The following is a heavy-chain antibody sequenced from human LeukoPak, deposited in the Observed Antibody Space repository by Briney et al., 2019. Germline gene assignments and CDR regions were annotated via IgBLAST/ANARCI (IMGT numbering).Heavy chain of an antibody. J-gene: IGHJ5*01. Sequence: PSETLSLTCAVSDYSISSGYYWGWIRQPPGKGLEWIGNIYHGGNTYYNPSLKSRVTLSVDTSKNQFSLRLTSVTAADTAVYYCARLSGIYCDRCSCFNSFDSWGQGTLVTVSS. CDR2: IYHGGNT. V-gene: IGHV4-38-2*01. CDR1: DYSISSGYY. CDR3: ARLSGIYCDRCSCFNSFDS. D-gene: IGHD2-15*01.